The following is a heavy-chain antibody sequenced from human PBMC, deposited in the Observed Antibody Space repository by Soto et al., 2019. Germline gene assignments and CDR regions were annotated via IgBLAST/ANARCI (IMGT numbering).Heavy chain of an antibody. Sequence: ASVKVSCKASGYTFTSYAMHWVRQAPGQRLEWMGWINAGNGNTKYSQKFQGRVTITRDTSASTAYMELSSLRSEDTAVYYCAREGSIMITFGGVIVKYYYYGMDVWGQGTTVTVSS. CDR2: INAGNGNT. V-gene: IGHV1-3*01. D-gene: IGHD3-16*02. CDR3: AREGSIMITFGGVIVKYYYYGMDV. J-gene: IGHJ6*02. CDR1: GYTFTSYA.